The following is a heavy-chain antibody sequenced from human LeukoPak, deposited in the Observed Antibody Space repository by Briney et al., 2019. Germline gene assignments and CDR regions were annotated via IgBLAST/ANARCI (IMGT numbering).Heavy chain of an antibody. CDR3: TRVSLGSSSSDDY. CDR1: GFTFGDYA. CDR2: IRSKAYGGTT. D-gene: IGHD6-6*01. Sequence: PGRSLRLSCTASGFTFGDYAMSWFRQAPGKGLGWVGFIRSKAYGGTTEYAASVKGRFTISRDDSKSIAYLQMNSLKTEDTAVYYCTRVSLGSSSSDDYWGQGTLVTVSS. J-gene: IGHJ4*02. V-gene: IGHV3-49*03.